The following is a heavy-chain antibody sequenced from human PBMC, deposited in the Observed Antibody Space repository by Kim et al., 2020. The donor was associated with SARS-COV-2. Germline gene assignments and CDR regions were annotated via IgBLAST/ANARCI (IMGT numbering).Heavy chain of an antibody. J-gene: IGHJ4*02. CDR3: ARGVVAGPLDY. Sequence: SETLSLTCTVSGGSISSSSYYWGWIRQPPGKGLEWIGSIYYSGSTYYNPSLKSRVTISVDTSKNQFSLKLSSVTAADTAVYYCARGVVAGPLDYWGQGTLVTVSS. D-gene: IGHD6-19*01. V-gene: IGHV4-39*07. CDR1: GGSISSSSYY. CDR2: IYYSGST.